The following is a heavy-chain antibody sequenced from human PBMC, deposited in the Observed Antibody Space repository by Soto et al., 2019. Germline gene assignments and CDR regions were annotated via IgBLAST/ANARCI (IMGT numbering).Heavy chain of an antibody. V-gene: IGHV1-2*04. CDR2: INASSGGT. CDR3: AAESYYESNGTKGRID. Sequence: GASVKVSCKASGYTFTGYYMPWVRQAPGQGLEWMGWINASSGGTNYAQKFQDWVTISWDTSINTAYMELSSLRSEDTAVYYCAAESYYESNGTKGRIDWGQGTLVTVSS. D-gene: IGHD3-22*01. CDR1: GYTFTGYY. J-gene: IGHJ4*02.